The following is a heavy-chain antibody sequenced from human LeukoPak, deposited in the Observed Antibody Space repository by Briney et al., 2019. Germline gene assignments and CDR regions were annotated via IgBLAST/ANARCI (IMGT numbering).Heavy chain of an antibody. CDR2: IYYTGST. V-gene: IGHV4-59*01. D-gene: IGHD1-1*01. CDR3: ARGGFLDPFDP. Sequence: PSETLSLTCTVSGGSISRYYWSWVRQPPGKGLEWIGYIYYTGSTTYNPSLKSRVTISVATSKNQFSLKLSSVTAADTAVYFCARGGFLDPFDPWGQGTLVTVSS. CDR1: GGSISRYY. J-gene: IGHJ5*02.